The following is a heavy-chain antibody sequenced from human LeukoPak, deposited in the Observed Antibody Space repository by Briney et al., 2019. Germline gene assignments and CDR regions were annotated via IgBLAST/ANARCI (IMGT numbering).Heavy chain of an antibody. Sequence: PSETLSLTCAVSGSSITSGYYWGWIRQPPGRGLEWIGSISHSGSIYYNPSLKSRVTISIDTSKNEFSLKVNSVTAADTAVYFCARQDTATVKGWFDPWGQGTLVTVSS. J-gene: IGHJ5*02. CDR1: GSSITSGYY. CDR2: ISHSGSI. V-gene: IGHV4-38-2*01. CDR3: ARQDTATVKGWFDP. D-gene: IGHD5-18*01.